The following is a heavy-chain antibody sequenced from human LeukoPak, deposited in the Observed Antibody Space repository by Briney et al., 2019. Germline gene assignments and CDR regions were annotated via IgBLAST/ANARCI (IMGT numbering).Heavy chain of an antibody. CDR1: GGSISSSSYY. V-gene: IGHV4-39*07. CDR3: ARDRLASHDYGDYGAQNYYYYMDV. CDR2: IYYSGST. Sequence: SETLSLTCTVSGGSISSSSYYWGWIRQPPGKGLEWIGSIYYSGSTYYNPSLKSRVTISVDTSKNQFSLKLSSVTAADTAVYYCARDRLASHDYGDYGAQNYYYYMDVWGKGTTVTVSS. J-gene: IGHJ6*03. D-gene: IGHD4-17*01.